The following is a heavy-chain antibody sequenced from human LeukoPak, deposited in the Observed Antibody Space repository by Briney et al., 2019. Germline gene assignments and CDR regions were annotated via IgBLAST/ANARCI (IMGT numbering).Heavy chain of an antibody. CDR3: ARHKYHDSSFEY. Sequence: SESLSLTCAVSGYSISSGYYWGWIRQPPGKGREWIGSIYHSGSTYYNPSLKSRVTISVDTPKSQFSPKRSSVTAADTGAYYSARHKYHDSSFEYCGQGNLVTVSS. CDR2: IYHSGST. V-gene: IGHV4-38-2*01. D-gene: IGHD3-22*01. J-gene: IGHJ4*02. CDR1: GYSISSGYY.